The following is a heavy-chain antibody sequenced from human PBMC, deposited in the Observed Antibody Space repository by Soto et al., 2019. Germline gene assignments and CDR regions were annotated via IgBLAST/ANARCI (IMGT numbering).Heavy chain of an antibody. D-gene: IGHD3-22*01. J-gene: IGHJ3*02. CDR2: ISNDGGDK. Sequence: QVQLAESGGGVVQPGRSLTITCAASGFTLGTYGMHWVRQAPGKGLEWVAVISNDGGDKYYSDSVMGRFTIYRDNSKNTLFLKMNSLRAEDTAVYFCAKEFFDSSGFYPSLDALDIWGQGTVVTVSS. CDR3: AKEFFDSSGFYPSLDALDI. CDR1: GFTLGTYG. V-gene: IGHV3-30*18.